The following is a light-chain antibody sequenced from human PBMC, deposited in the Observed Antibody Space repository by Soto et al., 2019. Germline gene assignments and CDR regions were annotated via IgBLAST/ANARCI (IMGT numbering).Light chain of an antibody. CDR1: QSFSSN. J-gene: IGKJ1*01. CDR2: GAS. Sequence: DIVRTHSRATLSVSPGERATLSCRTSQSFSSNLAWYQQKPGQAPRLLIYGASTRATGIPDRFSGSGSGTDFTLTISRLEPEDVAVDYCQQYGGSPRTFGQGTKVDIK. V-gene: IGKV3-20*01. CDR3: QQYGGSPRT.